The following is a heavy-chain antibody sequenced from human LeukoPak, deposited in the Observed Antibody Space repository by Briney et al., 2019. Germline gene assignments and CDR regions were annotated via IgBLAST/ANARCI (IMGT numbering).Heavy chain of an antibody. CDR1: GFTFSSYW. D-gene: IGHD6-13*01. V-gene: IGHV3-7*01. J-gene: IGHJ6*03. CDR2: IKQDGSEK. Sequence: GGSLRLSCAASGFTFSSYWMSWVRQAPGKGLEWVANIKQDGSEKYYVDSVKGRFTISRDNAKNSLYLQMNSLRAEDTAVYYCARGGRSSSWYVPGYYYYYMDVWGKGTTVTISS. CDR3: ARGGRSSSWYVPGYYYYYMDV.